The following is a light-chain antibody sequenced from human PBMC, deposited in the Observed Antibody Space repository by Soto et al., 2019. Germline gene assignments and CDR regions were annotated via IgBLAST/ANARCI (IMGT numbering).Light chain of an antibody. Sequence: EIVLTQSPGTLSLSPGERATLSCRASQSVSSSYLAWYQQKPGQAPRLLIYDASVRATGTPARFSGSGSGTAFTLTISSIEPEDFALYDCQQRSTWPTFGQGTRLEIK. CDR1: QSVSSSY. CDR3: QQRSTWPT. V-gene: IGKV3D-20*02. J-gene: IGKJ5*01. CDR2: DAS.